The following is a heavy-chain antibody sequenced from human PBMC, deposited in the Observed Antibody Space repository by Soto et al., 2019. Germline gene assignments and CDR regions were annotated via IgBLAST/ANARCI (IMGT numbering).Heavy chain of an antibody. CDR1: GFTVSSNS. V-gene: IGHV3-66*01. Sequence: EVQLVESGGGLVQPGGSLRLSCAASGFTVSSNSMSWVRQAPGKGLEWVSVIYSGGSTYYADSVKGRFTISRDNSKNTLYLQMNSLRAEDTAVYYCARDRRAVAGNPEYCHHWGKGTLVTVSS. J-gene: IGHJ1*01. CDR3: ARDRRAVAGNPEYCHH. D-gene: IGHD6-19*01. CDR2: IYSGGST.